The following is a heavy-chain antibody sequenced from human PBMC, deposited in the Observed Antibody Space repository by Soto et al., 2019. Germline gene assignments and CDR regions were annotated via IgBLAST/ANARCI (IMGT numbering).Heavy chain of an antibody. CDR2: ISYDGSNK. CDR3: ARDPSIAVAGTVIWLGYYFDY. CDR1: GFTFSSYA. Sequence: GGSLRLSCAASGFTFSSYAMHWVRQAPGKGLEWVAVISYDGSNKYYADSVKGRFTISRDNSKNTLYLQMNSLRAEDTAVYYCARDPSIAVAGTVIWLGYYFDYWGQGTLVTVSS. V-gene: IGHV3-30-3*01. J-gene: IGHJ4*02. D-gene: IGHD6-19*01.